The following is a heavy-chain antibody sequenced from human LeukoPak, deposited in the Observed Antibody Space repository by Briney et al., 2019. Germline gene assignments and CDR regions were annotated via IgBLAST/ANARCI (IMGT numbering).Heavy chain of an antibody. CDR3: ARVLTGIAVAGYDY. CDR1: GGTFSSYA. Sequence: SVKVSCKASGGTFSSYAISWVRQAPGQGLEWMGRIIPILGIANYAQKFQGRVTITADKSTSTAYMELSSLRSEDTAVYYCARVLTGIAVAGYDYWGKGTLVTVSS. CDR2: IIPILGIA. V-gene: IGHV1-69*04. D-gene: IGHD6-19*01. J-gene: IGHJ4*02.